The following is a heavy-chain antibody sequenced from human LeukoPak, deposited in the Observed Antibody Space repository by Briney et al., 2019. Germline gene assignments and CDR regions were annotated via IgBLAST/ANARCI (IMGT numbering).Heavy chain of an antibody. CDR2: IIPIFDTA. V-gene: IGHV1-69*13. D-gene: IGHD2-21*01. J-gene: IGHJ4*02. Sequence: GASVKVSCKASGGTFSNYAISWVRQAPGQGLEWMGGIIPIFDTADYAQKFRGRLRITADESTSTAYMELSSLRAEDTAVYYCARDLVGSHTSYSSGAWDYWGQGTLVTVSS. CDR3: ARDLVGSHTSYSSGAWDY. CDR1: GGTFSNYA.